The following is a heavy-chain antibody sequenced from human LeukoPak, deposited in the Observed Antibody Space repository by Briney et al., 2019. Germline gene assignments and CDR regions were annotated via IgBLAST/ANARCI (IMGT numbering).Heavy chain of an antibody. J-gene: IGHJ5*02. Sequence: GGSLRLSCAASGFTFSSYGMHWVRQAPGKGLEWVAVIWYDGSNKYYADSVKGRFTISRDNSKNTLYLQMNSLRAEDTAVYYCTKDNRYDGSGTDEGWFDPWGQGTLVTVSS. CDR2: IWYDGSNK. CDR1: GFTFSSYG. V-gene: IGHV3-33*06. CDR3: TKDNRYDGSGTDEGWFDP. D-gene: IGHD3-10*01.